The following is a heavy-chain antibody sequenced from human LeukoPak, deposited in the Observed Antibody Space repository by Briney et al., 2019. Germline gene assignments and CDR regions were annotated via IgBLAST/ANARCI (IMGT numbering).Heavy chain of an antibody. D-gene: IGHD1-26*01. V-gene: IGHV3-48*01. Sequence: GGSLRLSCAASGFTFRTYNMNWVRQAPGKGLEWVSYITSGGTTIYYADSVKGRFTISRDNAKNSLYLQMNSLRVEDTAVYYCAVLWELPDYWGQGTLVTVSS. J-gene: IGHJ4*02. CDR2: ITSGGTTI. CDR1: GFTFRTYN. CDR3: AVLWELPDY.